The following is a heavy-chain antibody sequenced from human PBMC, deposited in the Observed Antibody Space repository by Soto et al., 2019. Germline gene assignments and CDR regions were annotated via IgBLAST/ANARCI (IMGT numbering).Heavy chain of an antibody. CDR3: ARDYYCVDSGSGFSMDV. J-gene: IGHJ6*02. CDR1: GFTFSSYA. CDR2: ISYDGSNK. D-gene: IGHD5-12*01. Sequence: QVQLVESGGGVVQPGRSLRLSCAASGFTFSSYAMHWVRQAPGKGLEWVAVISYDGSNKYYADSVKGRFTISRDNSKNTLYRLMTSLRAADTAVYYGARDYYCVDSGSGFSMDVWGQGATVTVSS. V-gene: IGHV3-30-3*01.